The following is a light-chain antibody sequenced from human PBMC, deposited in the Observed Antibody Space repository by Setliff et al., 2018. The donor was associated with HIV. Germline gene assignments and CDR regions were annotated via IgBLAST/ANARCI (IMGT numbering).Light chain of an antibody. CDR3: SSCTNRNTLDV. V-gene: IGLV1-47*01. Sequence: QSVLTQPPSASGTPGQRVTISCSGSSSNIGSNYVYWYQQLPGTAPKLLIYRNSQRPSGVPDRFSGSKSVNTASLTISGLQADDEADYCCSSCTNRNTLDVFGTGTKVTVL. J-gene: IGLJ1*01. CDR2: RNS. CDR1: SSNIGSNY.